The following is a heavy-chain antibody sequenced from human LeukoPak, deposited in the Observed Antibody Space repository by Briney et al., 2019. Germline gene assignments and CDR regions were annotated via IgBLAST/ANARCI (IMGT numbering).Heavy chain of an antibody. Sequence: PSETLSLTCTVSGDSISSSSYSWGWIRQPPGKGLEWIGSIYYSGSTYYNPSLKSRVTISVDTSKNQFSLKLSSVTAADTAVYYCARGLRDFWSGYYDYWGQGTLVTVSS. CDR1: GDSISSSSYS. CDR2: IYYSGST. V-gene: IGHV4-39*01. D-gene: IGHD3-3*01. CDR3: ARGLRDFWSGYYDY. J-gene: IGHJ4*02.